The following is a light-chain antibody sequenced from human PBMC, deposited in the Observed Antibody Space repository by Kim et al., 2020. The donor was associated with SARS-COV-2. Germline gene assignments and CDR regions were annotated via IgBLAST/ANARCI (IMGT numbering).Light chain of an antibody. CDR3: SAWDSSLTAVV. Sequence: QTAPFTCSGDSNNVGNQGVAWLQHHQGHPPKLLSYRNNNRPSGISERFSASRSGNTASLNISGLLPEDEADYYCSAWDSSLTAVVFGGGTQLTVL. CDR2: RNN. J-gene: IGLJ2*01. V-gene: IGLV10-54*01. CDR1: SNNVGNQG.